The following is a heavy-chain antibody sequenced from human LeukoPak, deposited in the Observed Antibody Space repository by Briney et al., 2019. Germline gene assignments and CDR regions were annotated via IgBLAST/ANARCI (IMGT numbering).Heavy chain of an antibody. D-gene: IGHD6-19*01. V-gene: IGHV3-21*01. J-gene: IGHJ4*02. CDR2: ISSSSSYI. CDR1: GFDVNDNF. CDR3: ARAKEGIAVAAQDY. Sequence: GGSVRLSCVASGFDVNDNFMIWVRQAPGKGLEWVSSISSSSSYIHYADSVKGRFTISRDNSKNSLYLQMNSLRAEDTAVYYCARAKEGIAVAAQDYWGQGTLVTVSS.